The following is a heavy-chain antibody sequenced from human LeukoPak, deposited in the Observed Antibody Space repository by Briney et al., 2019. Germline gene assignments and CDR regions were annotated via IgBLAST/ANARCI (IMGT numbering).Heavy chain of an antibody. J-gene: IGHJ4*02. V-gene: IGHV1-69*13. Sequence: SVKVSCKASGGTFSSYAISWVRQAPGQGLEWMGGIIPIFGTANYAQKFQGRVTITADVSTSTAYMELSSLRSEDTAVYYCARVPPSGWYYFDYWGQGTLVTVSS. CDR1: GGTFSSYA. CDR2: IIPIFGTA. CDR3: ARVPPSGWYYFDY. D-gene: IGHD6-19*01.